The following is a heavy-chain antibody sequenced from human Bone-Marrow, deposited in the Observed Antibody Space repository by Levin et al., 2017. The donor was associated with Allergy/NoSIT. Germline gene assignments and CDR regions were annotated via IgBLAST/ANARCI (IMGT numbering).Heavy chain of an antibody. V-gene: IGHV3-66*02. CDR1: GFAVSGNY. D-gene: IGHD6-19*01. Sequence: GESLKISCAASGFAVSGNYMSWVRQAPGKGLEWVSVIYSDGRTYYADSVKGRFTISRDNSKNTLFLQMNSLRPEDTAVYYCAKNGGWYGAGYFDYWGQGALVTVSS. CDR2: IYSDGRT. J-gene: IGHJ4*02. CDR3: AKNGGWYGAGYFDY.